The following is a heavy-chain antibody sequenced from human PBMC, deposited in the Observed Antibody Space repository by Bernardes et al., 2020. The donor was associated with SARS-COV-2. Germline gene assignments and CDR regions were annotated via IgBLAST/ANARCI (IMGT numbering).Heavy chain of an antibody. V-gene: IGHV3-74*01. Sequence: GGSLRLSCAASGFTFSDYWIHWVRQAPGKGLVWVARIHYNGDRTDYADDVTGRFIISRDNARNTVHLQMNSLRADDSAVYYCLRGACSYGGCHSTINYWGQGTLVSVSS. CDR2: IHYNGDRT. CDR3: LRGACSYGGCHSTINY. D-gene: IGHD2-15*01. CDR1: GFTFSDYW. J-gene: IGHJ4*02.